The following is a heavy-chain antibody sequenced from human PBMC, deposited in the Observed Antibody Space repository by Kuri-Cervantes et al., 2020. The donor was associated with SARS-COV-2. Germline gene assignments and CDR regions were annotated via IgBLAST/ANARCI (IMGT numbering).Heavy chain of an antibody. CDR3: ARDLLNYYDSSGYGY. CDR2: ISSSSSTI. CDR1: GFTFSSYS. D-gene: IGHD3-22*01. J-gene: IGHJ4*02. V-gene: IGHV3-48*04. Sequence: LSLTCAASGFTFSSYSMNWVRQAPGKGLEWVSYISSSSSTIYYADSVKGRFTISRDNAKNSLYLQMNSLRAEDTAVYYCARDLLNYYDSSGYGYWGQGTLVTVSS.